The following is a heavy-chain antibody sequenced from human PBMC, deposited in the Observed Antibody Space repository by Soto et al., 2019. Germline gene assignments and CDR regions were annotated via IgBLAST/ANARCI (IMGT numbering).Heavy chain of an antibody. CDR1: GYTFTGYY. D-gene: IGHD2-2*01. CDR2: INPNSGGT. CDR3: ASAGDCSSTSCYRSYYYYYGMDV. J-gene: IGHJ6*02. V-gene: IGHV1-2*02. Sequence: GASVKVSCKASGYTFTGYYMHWVRQAPGQGLEWMGWINPNSGGTNYAQKFQGRVTMTRDTSISTAYMELSRLRSDDMAVYYCASAGDCSSTSCYRSYYYYYGMDVWGQGTTVTVSS.